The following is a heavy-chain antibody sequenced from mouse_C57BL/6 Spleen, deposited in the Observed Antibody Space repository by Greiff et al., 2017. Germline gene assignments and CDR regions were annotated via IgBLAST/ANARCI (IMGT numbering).Heavy chain of an antibody. CDR3: ARWDGRVLAY. V-gene: IGHV1-82*01. CDR1: GYAFRSSW. CDR2: IYPGDGDT. D-gene: IGHD1-1*01. J-gene: IGHJ3*01. Sequence: QVQLQQSGPELVKPGASVKISCKASGYAFRSSWMNWVKQRPGKGLEWIGRIYPGDGDTNYNGKFKGKATLTADKSSSTAYMQLSSLTSEDSAVYFCARWDGRVLAYWGQGTLVTVSA.